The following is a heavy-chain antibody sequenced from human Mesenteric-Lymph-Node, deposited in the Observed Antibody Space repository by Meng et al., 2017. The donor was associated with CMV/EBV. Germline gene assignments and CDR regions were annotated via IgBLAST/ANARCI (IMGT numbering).Heavy chain of an antibody. D-gene: IGHD3-3*01. CDR1: GFTFSSYE. CDR3: VAEHDFWSGYHNWFDP. CDR2: ISSVSSKI. Sequence: GESLKISCAASGFTFSSYEMNWVRQAPGKGLEWVSSISSVSSKIYYAHSVRGRFTISRDNAKNSLHLQMNSLRVEDTAIYYCVAEHDFWSGYHNWFDPWGQGALVTVSS. V-gene: IGHV3-48*03. J-gene: IGHJ5*02.